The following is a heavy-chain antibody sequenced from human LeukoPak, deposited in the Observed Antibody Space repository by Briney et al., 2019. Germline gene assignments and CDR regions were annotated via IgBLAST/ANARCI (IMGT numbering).Heavy chain of an antibody. CDR2: ISGSGGST. CDR3: AKYSSRCFSYPDY. CDR1: GFTFSSYA. Sequence: GGSLRLSCAASGFTFSSYAMSWVRQAPGKGLEWVSTISGSGGSTYYADSVKGRFTISRDNSKNTLYLQMNSPRAEDTAVYYCAKYSSRCFSYPDYWGQGTLVIVSS. V-gene: IGHV3-23*01. J-gene: IGHJ4*02. D-gene: IGHD6-13*01.